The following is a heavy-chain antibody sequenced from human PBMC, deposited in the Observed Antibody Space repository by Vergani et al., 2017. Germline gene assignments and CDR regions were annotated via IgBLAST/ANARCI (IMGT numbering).Heavy chain of an antibody. Sequence: EVQLLESGGGLVQPGGSLRLSCAASGFTFSSYAMSWVRQAPGKGLEWVSAISGSGGSTYYADSVKGRFTISRDNSKNTLYLQMNSLRAEDTAVYYCAKDLGYYYDSSGYLHVTLGAFDIWGQGTMVTVSS. J-gene: IGHJ3*02. CDR3: AKDLGYYYDSSGYLHVTLGAFDI. CDR2: ISGSGGST. V-gene: IGHV3-23*01. CDR1: GFTFSSYA. D-gene: IGHD3-22*01.